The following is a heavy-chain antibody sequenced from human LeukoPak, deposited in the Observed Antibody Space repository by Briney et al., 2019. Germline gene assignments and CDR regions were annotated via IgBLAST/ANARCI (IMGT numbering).Heavy chain of an antibody. J-gene: IGHJ4*02. D-gene: IGHD4-17*01. CDR2: FYCSGST. Sequence: SETLSLTCTVSGGSISSSTYCWGWIRQPPGKGLGWIGSFYCSGSTYYNPSLKSRVTISVDTSKNQFSLKLSSVTAADTAVYYCARLRSPVTILYYFDYWGQGTLVTVSS. CDR1: GGSISSSTYC. V-gene: IGHV4-39*01. CDR3: ARLRSPVTILYYFDY.